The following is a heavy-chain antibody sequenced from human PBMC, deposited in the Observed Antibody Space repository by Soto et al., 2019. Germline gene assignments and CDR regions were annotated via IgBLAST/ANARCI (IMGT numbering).Heavy chain of an antibody. CDR2: ISYDGSHK. CDR3: AKKQATVSAPSGIDI. J-gene: IGHJ3*02. V-gene: IGHV3-30*18. D-gene: IGHD4-17*01. CDR1: GFTFSSYG. Sequence: QVQLVESGGGVVQPGRSLRLSCAASGFTFSSYGMHWVRQAPGKGLEWVAVISYDGSHKYYADSVKGRFTISRDNSKNTLYVQMNSLGAEHTAVYYCAKKQATVSAPSGIDIWGQGTMVTVSS.